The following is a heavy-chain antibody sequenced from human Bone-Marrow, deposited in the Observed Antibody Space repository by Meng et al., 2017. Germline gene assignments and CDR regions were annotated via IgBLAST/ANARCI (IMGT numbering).Heavy chain of an antibody. V-gene: IGHV4-39*07. D-gene: IGHD6-13*01. Sequence: SETLSLTCTVSGGSISSSSYYWGWIRQPPGKGLEWIGSIYYSGSTYYNPSLKSRVTISVDTSKNQFSLKLSSVTAADTAVYYCALEEPSSPSLIAAAGISYFQHWGQGTLVTVSS. CDR1: GGSISSSSYY. J-gene: IGHJ1*01. CDR2: IYYSGST. CDR3: ALEEPSSPSLIAAAGISYFQH.